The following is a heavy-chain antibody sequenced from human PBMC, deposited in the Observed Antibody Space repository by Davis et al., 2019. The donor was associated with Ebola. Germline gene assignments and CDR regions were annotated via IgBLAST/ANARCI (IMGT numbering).Heavy chain of an antibody. CDR1: GFTFSSYG. J-gene: IGHJ6*04. Sequence: GGSLRLSCAASGFTFSSYGMHWVRQAPGKGLEWVAVISYDGSNKYYADSVKGRFTISRDNAKNSLDLHMNSLRAEDTAVYYCARLDAAASYHGVDGMDVWGKGTTVTVSS. V-gene: IGHV3-30*03. CDR2: ISYDGSNK. CDR3: ARLDAAASYHGVDGMDV. D-gene: IGHD6-13*01.